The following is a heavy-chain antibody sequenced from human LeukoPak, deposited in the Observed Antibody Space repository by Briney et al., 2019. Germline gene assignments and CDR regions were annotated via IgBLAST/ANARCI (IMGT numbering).Heavy chain of an antibody. V-gene: IGHV7-4-1*02. CDR1: GYTFTSYA. CDR2: INTSTGNP. J-gene: IGHJ3*02. CDR3: ARRQNPYYYGSGSLVAFDI. Sequence: GASVKVSCKASGYTFTSYAMNWVRQAPGQGLEWMGWINTSTGNPTYAQGFTGRFVFSLDTSVSTAYLQISSLKAEDTAVYYCARRQNPYYYGSGSLVAFDIWGQGTMVTVSS. D-gene: IGHD3-10*01.